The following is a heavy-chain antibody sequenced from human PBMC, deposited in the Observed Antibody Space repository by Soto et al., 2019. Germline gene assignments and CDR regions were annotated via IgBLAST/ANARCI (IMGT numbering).Heavy chain of an antibody. J-gene: IGHJ4*02. CDR1: GFTFSNYG. CDR2: IWYDGSNK. V-gene: IGHV3-33*01. CDR3: ARDRWNGNYPLDY. Sequence: QVQLVESGGGVVQPGKSLRLSCAASGFTFSNYGMHWVRQAPGKGLEWVAGIWYDGSNKYYADSVKGRFTISRDDSKNTLYLQMSSLRAEDTAVYYCARDRWNGNYPLDYWGQGTLVTVSS. D-gene: IGHD1-1*01.